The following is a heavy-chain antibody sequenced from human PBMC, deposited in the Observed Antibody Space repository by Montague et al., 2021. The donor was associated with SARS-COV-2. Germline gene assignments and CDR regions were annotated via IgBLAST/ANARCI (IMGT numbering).Heavy chain of an antibody. D-gene: IGHD4-17*01. CDR3: ARHARSGYGEYDFYDMDV. Sequence: QSGAEVKKPGESLKISYKGSGYSFTNFWLAWVRQMPGKGLEWVGVLYPGDSRRLRYSPSFQGQVTISADRSITTAYLQWSSLKASDSGIYFCARHARSGYGEYDFYDMDVWGQGTTVTVSS. CDR2: LYPGDSRRL. CDR1: GYSFTNFW. V-gene: IGHV5-51*01. J-gene: IGHJ6*02.